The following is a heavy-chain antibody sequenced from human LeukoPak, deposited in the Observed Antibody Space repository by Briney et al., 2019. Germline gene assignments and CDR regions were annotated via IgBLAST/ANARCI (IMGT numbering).Heavy chain of an antibody. Sequence: SETLSLTCTVSGGSISSYYWSWIRQPPGKGLEWIGYIYYSGSTNYNPSLKSRVTISVDTSKNQFSLKLSSVTAADTAVYYCASLWFGGSPDHSPPWGQGTLVTVSS. J-gene: IGHJ5*02. V-gene: IGHV4-59*08. CDR1: GGSISSYY. D-gene: IGHD3-10*01. CDR3: ASLWFGGSPDHSPP. CDR2: IYYSGST.